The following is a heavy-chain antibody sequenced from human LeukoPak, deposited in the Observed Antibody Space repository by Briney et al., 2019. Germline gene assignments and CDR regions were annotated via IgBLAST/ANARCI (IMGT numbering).Heavy chain of an antibody. CDR2: IHHSGSA. J-gene: IGHJ4*02. CDR1: GGSISSGYW. CDR3: ARGPRQRGRWLQSDIFDY. V-gene: IGHV4-4*02. Sequence: SETLSLTCTVSGGSISSGYWWSWVRQSPGKGLEWIAEIHHSGSANYNPSLKSRVTISVDTSKNQFSLKLSSVTAADTAVYYCARGPRQRGRWLQSDIFDYWGQGTLVTVSS. D-gene: IGHD5-24*01.